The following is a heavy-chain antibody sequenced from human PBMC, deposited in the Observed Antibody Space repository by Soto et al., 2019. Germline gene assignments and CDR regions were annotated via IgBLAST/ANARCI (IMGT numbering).Heavy chain of an antibody. V-gene: IGHV4-31*03. J-gene: IGHJ3*02. Sequence: TLSLTCTVSGGSISSGGYYWSWIRQHPGKGLEWIGYIYYSGSTYYNPSPKSRVTISVDTSKNQFSLKLSSVTAADTAVYYCAREIYDSSGYYPDAFDIWGQGTMVTVSS. D-gene: IGHD3-22*01. CDR1: GGSISSGGYY. CDR3: AREIYDSSGYYPDAFDI. CDR2: IYYSGST.